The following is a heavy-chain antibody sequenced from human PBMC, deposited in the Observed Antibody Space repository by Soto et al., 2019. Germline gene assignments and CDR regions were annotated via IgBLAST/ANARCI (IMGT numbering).Heavy chain of an antibody. J-gene: IGHJ4*02. CDR1: GGSISSYY. CDR3: ARGGMKSYYDFWSGYSLYFDY. CDR2: IYTSGST. D-gene: IGHD3-3*01. Sequence: SETLSLTCTVSGGSISSYYWSWIRQPAGKGLEWIGRIYTSGSTNYNPSLKSRVTMSVDTSKNQFSLKLSSVTAADTAVYYCARGGMKSYYDFWSGYSLYFDYWGQGTLVTVSS. V-gene: IGHV4-4*07.